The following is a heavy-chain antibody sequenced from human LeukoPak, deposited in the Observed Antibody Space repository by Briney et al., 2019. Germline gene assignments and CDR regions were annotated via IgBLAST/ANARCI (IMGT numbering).Heavy chain of an antibody. CDR2: IYYSGST. CDR1: GGSISSSSYY. Sequence: SETLSLTCTVSGGSISSSSYYWGWIRQPPGKGLEWIGSIYYSGSTYYNPSLKSRVTISVDTSKNQFSLKLSSVTAADTAVYYCARADYDFWSGYFSPPDVWGKGTTVTVSS. V-gene: IGHV4-39*01. J-gene: IGHJ6*04. D-gene: IGHD3-3*01. CDR3: ARADYDFWSGYFSPPDV.